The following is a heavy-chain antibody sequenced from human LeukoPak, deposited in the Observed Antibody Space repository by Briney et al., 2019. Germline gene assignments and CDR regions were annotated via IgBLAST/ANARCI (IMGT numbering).Heavy chain of an antibody. Sequence: ASVKVSCKASGYTFTGYYMHWVRQAPGQGLEWMGWINPNSGGTNYAQKFQGRVTMTRDTSISTAYMELSRLRSDDTAVYYCARDHSLDYYDSSWPLDYWGQGTLATVSS. V-gene: IGHV1-2*02. J-gene: IGHJ4*02. CDR1: GYTFTGYY. CDR3: ARDHSLDYYDSSWPLDY. CDR2: INPNSGGT. D-gene: IGHD3-22*01.